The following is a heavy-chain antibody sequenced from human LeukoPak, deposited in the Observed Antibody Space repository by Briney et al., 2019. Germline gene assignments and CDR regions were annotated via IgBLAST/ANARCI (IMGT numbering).Heavy chain of an antibody. Sequence: PSETLSLTCAVSGGSISSSNWWSWVRQPPGKGLEWIGEIYHSGSTNYNPSLKSRVTISVDKSKNQFSLKLSSVTAADTAVYYCARETTNYYYYYGMDVWGQGTTVTVSS. J-gene: IGHJ6*02. V-gene: IGHV4-4*02. CDR1: GGSISSSNW. CDR2: IYHSGST. D-gene: IGHD1-1*01. CDR3: ARETTNYYYYYGMDV.